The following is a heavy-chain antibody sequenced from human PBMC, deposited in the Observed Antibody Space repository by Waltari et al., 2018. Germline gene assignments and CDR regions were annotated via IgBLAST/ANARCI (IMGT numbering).Heavy chain of an antibody. CDR1: GGSFSGYY. Sequence: QVQLQQWGAGLLKPSETLSLTCAVYGGSFSGYYWSWIRQPPGKGLEWLGENNDSGSTNYNPSLKSRVTISVDTSKNQFSLKLSSVTAADTAVYYCARGSDYGEPLDYWGQGTLVTVSS. J-gene: IGHJ4*02. D-gene: IGHD4-17*01. CDR2: NNDSGST. V-gene: IGHV4-34*01. CDR3: ARGSDYGEPLDY.